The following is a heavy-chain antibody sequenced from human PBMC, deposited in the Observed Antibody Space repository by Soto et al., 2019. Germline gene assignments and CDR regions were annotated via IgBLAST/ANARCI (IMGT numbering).Heavy chain of an antibody. Sequence: QVQLVQSGAEVKKPGSSVKVSCKASGGTFSSYAISWVRQAPGQGLEWMGGIIPIFGTANYAQKFQGRVMITADKSTSTAYMELSSLRSEDTAVYYCAGAAVAGTRDYYYYGMDVWGQGTTVTVSS. CDR3: AGAAVAGTRDYYYYGMDV. J-gene: IGHJ6*02. CDR1: GGTFSSYA. V-gene: IGHV1-69*06. D-gene: IGHD6-19*01. CDR2: IIPIFGTA.